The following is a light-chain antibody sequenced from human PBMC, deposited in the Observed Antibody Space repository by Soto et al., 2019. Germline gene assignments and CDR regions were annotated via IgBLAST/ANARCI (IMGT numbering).Light chain of an antibody. CDR2: TAA. CDR1: QRITTY. J-gene: IGKJ2*01. CDR3: QQSYSTPYT. Sequence: IHMTQSPSSLSASVGDRVTITCRASQRITTYLNWYQQKPGKAPKLLTSTAATLQGGVPSTFSGSGSGTDFTLTITTLQPEDFATYFCQQSYSTPYTFGQGTKLEIK. V-gene: IGKV1-39*01.